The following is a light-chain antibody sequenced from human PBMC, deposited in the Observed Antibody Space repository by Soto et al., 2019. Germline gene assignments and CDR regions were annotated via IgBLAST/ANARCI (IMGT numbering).Light chain of an antibody. J-gene: IGKJ4*01. CDR3: QQYNDWPLT. CDR2: GAS. CDR1: QSVNSN. V-gene: IGKV3-15*01. Sequence: EKVMTQSPAALSVSPGERATLSCRASQSVNSNLAWNQQKPGQAPRLLLYGASTRATGVPARFSGSASGTEFTLTISSLQSEDSAVYYCQQYNDWPLTFGGGNKVEIK.